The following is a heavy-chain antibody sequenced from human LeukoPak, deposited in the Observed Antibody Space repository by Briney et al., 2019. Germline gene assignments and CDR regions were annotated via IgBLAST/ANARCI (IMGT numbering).Heavy chain of an antibody. V-gene: IGHV3-23*01. CDR2: ISGSGGST. CDR1: GFTFSSYA. Sequence: GSLRLSCAASGFTFSSYAMSWVRQAPGKGLEWVSAISGSGGSTYYADSVKGRFTISRDNSKNTLYLQMDSLRAEDTAVYYCAKDLRDGNSSSLPLDYWGQGTLVTVSS. D-gene: IGHD2-2*01. J-gene: IGHJ4*02. CDR3: AKDLRDGNSSSLPLDY.